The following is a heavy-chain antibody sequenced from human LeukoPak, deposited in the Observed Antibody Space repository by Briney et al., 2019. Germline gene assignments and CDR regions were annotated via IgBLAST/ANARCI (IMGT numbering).Heavy chain of an antibody. CDR3: ARTYYSGSGTYQRWFDP. CDR2: IYRGATT. Sequence: PGGALRLSCAASGFTVNSNYRSWFGRAPGEGVEGCSMIYRGATTHYADSVQGRFTISRHNTKNTLYLQMDSLRAQHTAVYYCARTYYSGSGTYQRWFDPWGQGTLVTVSS. CDR1: GFTVNSNY. V-gene: IGHV3-53*01. D-gene: IGHD3-10*01. J-gene: IGHJ5*02.